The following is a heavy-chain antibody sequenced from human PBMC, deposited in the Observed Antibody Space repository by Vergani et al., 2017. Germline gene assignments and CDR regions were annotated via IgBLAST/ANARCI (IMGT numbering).Heavy chain of an antibody. CDR3: ARRSGIVYDIFSGTQYFFDF. J-gene: IGHJ4*02. V-gene: IGHV4-38-2*01. D-gene: IGHD3-9*01. CDR1: GFSIDNGYY. Sequence: QVQLQESGPGLVKPSETLSLTCAVSGFSIDNGYYWDWIRQPPGKGLEWIGIIYRTGRTHFNPSLKSRVTISVDTSNNHFSLRLNSLTAADTAVYYCARRSGIVYDIFSGTQYFFDFWGKGTLVTVSS. CDR2: IYRTGRT.